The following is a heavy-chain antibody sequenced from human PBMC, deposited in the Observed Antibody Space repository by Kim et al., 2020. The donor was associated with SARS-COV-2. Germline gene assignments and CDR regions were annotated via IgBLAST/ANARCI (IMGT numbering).Heavy chain of an antibody. Sequence: GGSLRLSCAASGFTFSSYAMHWVRQAPGKGLEWVAVISYDGSNKYYADSVKGRFTISRDNSKNTLYLQMNSLRAEDTAVYYCARERRITIFGVVIRIGYYGMDVWGQGTTVTVSS. CDR1: GFTFSSYA. J-gene: IGHJ6*02. D-gene: IGHD3-3*01. V-gene: IGHV3-30-3*01. CDR3: ARERRITIFGVVIRIGYYGMDV. CDR2: ISYDGSNK.